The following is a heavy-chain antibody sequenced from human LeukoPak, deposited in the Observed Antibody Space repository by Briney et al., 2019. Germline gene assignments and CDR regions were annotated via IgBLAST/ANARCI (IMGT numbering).Heavy chain of an antibody. Sequence: GGSLRLSCAASGFTFSSYSMNWVRQAPGKGLEWVSRINSDGSNTNYADSVKGRFTISRDNAKNTLYLQMNSLRAEDTAMYYCASGYSSDYGGNAYWGQGTLVTVSS. CDR1: GFTFSSYS. CDR3: ASGYSSDYGGNAY. D-gene: IGHD4-23*01. CDR2: INSDGSNT. V-gene: IGHV3-74*01. J-gene: IGHJ4*02.